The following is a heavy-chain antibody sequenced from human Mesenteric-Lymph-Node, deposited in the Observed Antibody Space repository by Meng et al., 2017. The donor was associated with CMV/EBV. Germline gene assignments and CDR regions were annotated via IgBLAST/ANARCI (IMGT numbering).Heavy chain of an antibody. Sequence: SGLTFRSYSMNWVRQAPGKGLEWVSSISSSSSYIYYADSVKGRFTISRDNAKNSLYLQMNSLRAEDTAVYYCAREKTRRPTSGVFDYWGQGTLVTVSS. CDR3: AREKTRRPTSGVFDY. J-gene: IGHJ4*02. D-gene: IGHD3-10*01. CDR1: GLTFRSYS. CDR2: ISSSSSYI. V-gene: IGHV3-21*01.